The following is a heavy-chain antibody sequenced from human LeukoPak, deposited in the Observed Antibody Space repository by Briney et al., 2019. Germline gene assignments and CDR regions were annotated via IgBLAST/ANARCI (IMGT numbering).Heavy chain of an antibody. V-gene: IGHV3-48*03. CDR3: ARVGGSSSWYDSIRFDP. CDR1: GFTFSSYE. J-gene: IGHJ5*02. D-gene: IGHD6-13*01. CDR2: ISSSGSTI. Sequence: PGGSLRLSCAASGFTFSSYEMNWVRQAPGKGLEWVSYISSSGSTIYYADSVKGRFTISRDNAKNSLYLQMNSLRAEDTAVYYCARVGGSSSWYDSIRFDPWGQGTLVTVSS.